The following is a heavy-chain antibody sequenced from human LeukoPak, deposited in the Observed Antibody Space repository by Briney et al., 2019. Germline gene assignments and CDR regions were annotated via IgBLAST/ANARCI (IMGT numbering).Heavy chain of an antibody. D-gene: IGHD6-19*01. J-gene: IGHJ4*02. CDR1: GFTFSSHG. CDR3: AKVSHNGWGPFDS. CDR2: IRNDGSNI. Sequence: GGSLRLSCAASGFTFSSHGMHWVRQAPGKGLEWVAYIRNDGSNIHYGDSVKGRFTISRDNSKTTLSLQMNSLRVDDTAVYYCAKVSHNGWGPFDSWGQGTLVTVSA. V-gene: IGHV3-30*02.